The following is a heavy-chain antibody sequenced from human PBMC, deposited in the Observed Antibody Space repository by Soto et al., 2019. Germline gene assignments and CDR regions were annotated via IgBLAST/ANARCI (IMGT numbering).Heavy chain of an antibody. V-gene: IGHV4-61*01. Sequence: SETLSLTCTVSGGSVSSGSYYWSWIRQPPGKGLEWIGYIYYSGSTNYNPSLKSRVTISVDTSKNQFSLKLSSVTAADTAVYYCAREGLGQIATINYWGQGTLVTVSS. D-gene: IGHD5-12*01. CDR2: IYYSGST. J-gene: IGHJ4*02. CDR3: AREGLGQIATINY. CDR1: GGSVSSGSYY.